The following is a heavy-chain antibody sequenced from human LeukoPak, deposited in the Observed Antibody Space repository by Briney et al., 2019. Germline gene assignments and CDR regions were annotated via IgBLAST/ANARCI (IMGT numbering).Heavy chain of an antibody. V-gene: IGHV5-51*01. CDR3: ARSCSSTSCCLTDAFDI. CDR2: IYPGDSDI. CDR1: GYSFTSYW. J-gene: IGHJ3*02. D-gene: IGHD2-2*01. Sequence: GESLKISCKGSGYSFTSYWIGWVRQMPGKGLEWMGIIYPGDSDIRYSPSFQGQVIISADKSISTAYLQWSSLKASDTAIYYCARSCSSTSCCLTDAFDIWGQGTMVTVSS.